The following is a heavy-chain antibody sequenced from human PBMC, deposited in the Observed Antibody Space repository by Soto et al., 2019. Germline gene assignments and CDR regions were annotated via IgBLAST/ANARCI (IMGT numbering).Heavy chain of an antibody. CDR1: GGSISSADYY. J-gene: IGHJ4*02. CDR2: IYYSGST. Sequence: QVQLQESGPGLVKPSQTLSLTCTVSGGSISSADYYWSWVRQPPGKGLEWIGYIYYSGSTYYNTSLKTRVTISLDTSKNQFSLKLSSVTAADTAVYDCARGNTPVDYWGQGTLVTVSS. CDR3: ARGNTPVDY. V-gene: IGHV4-30-4*01. D-gene: IGHD2-2*02.